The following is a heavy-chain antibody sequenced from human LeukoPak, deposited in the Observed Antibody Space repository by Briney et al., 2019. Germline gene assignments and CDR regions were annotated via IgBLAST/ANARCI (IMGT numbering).Heavy chain of an antibody. CDR3: ARTTEGGYSYGYFYYYYMDV. Sequence: SETLSLTCTVSGGSISSYYWSWIRQPPGKGLEWIGYIYYSGSTNYKSSLKSRVTISVDTSKNQFSLKLSSVTAADTAVYYCARTTEGGYSYGYFYYYYMDVWGKGTTVTVSS. D-gene: IGHD5-18*01. V-gene: IGHV4-59*01. CDR1: GGSISSYY. CDR2: IYYSGST. J-gene: IGHJ6*03.